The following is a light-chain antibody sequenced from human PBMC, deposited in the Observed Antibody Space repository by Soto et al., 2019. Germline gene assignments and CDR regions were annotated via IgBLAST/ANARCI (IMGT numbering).Light chain of an antibody. J-gene: IGKJ3*01. CDR1: QGISSA. V-gene: IGKV1D-13*01. Sequence: AIQLTPSPSSLSASVGDRVTITCRASQGISSALAWYQQKPGKAPKLLIYDASSLESGVPSRFSGSGSGTDFTLTISSLQPEDFATYYCQQFNNPLFTFGPGTKVDIK. CDR3: QQFNNPLFT. CDR2: DAS.